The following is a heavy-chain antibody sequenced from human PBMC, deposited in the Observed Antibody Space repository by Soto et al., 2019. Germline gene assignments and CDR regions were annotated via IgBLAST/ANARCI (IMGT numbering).Heavy chain of an antibody. CDR1: GFSFTSYA. Sequence: EVNLLESGGGLLQPGGSLRLSCVASGFSFTSYAMAWVRQAPGMGLEWVCTVTLSGDYTYYADPVKGRFTSSRDNSKNAVYLQWSSLRADDTAVYYCARVGYGDLAQWGQGTWVTVSS. CDR2: VTLSGDYT. V-gene: IGHV3-23*01. CDR3: ARVGYGDLAQ. D-gene: IGHD4-17*01. J-gene: IGHJ4*02.